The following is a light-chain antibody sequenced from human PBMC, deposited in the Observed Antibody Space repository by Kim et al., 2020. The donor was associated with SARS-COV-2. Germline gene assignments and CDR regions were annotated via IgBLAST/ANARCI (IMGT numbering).Light chain of an antibody. CDR3: HQLYSYPLT. CDR1: HAISKY. Sequence: ASVGDRVTITCRASHAISKYLVWYQQKPGKAPNVLIYAASTLQSGVPSRFSGSGSGTEFTLTISSLQPEDFATYYCHQLYSYPLTFGGGTKVDIK. CDR2: AAS. J-gene: IGKJ4*01. V-gene: IGKV1-9*01.